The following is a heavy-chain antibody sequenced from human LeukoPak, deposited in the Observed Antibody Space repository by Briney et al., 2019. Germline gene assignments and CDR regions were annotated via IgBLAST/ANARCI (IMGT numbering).Heavy chain of an antibody. Sequence: KPSETLSLTCTVSGGSISSYYWSWIRQPPGKGLEWIGYIYYSGSTNYNPSLKSRVTISVDTSKNQFSLKLSSVTAADTAVYYCARDRDYYDSSGYSSHLDYWGQGTLVTVSS. CDR3: ARDRDYYDSSGYSSHLDY. D-gene: IGHD3-22*01. CDR2: IYYSGST. CDR1: GGSISSYY. V-gene: IGHV4-59*12. J-gene: IGHJ4*02.